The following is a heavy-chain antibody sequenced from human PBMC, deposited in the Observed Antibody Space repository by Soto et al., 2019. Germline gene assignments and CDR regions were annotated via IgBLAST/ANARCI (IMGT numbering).Heavy chain of an antibody. CDR2: IYYSGST. CDR1: GGSVSSGSYY. D-gene: IGHD3-22*01. V-gene: IGHV4-61*01. Sequence: QVQLQESGPGLVKPSETLSLTCTVSGGSVSSGSYYWSWIRQPPGKGLEWIGYIYYSGSTNYNPSLKSRVTISVDTSKNQFSLKLSSVTAADTAVYYCARDWAYYYDSSGKNNWFDPWGQGTLVTVSS. J-gene: IGHJ5*02. CDR3: ARDWAYYYDSSGKNNWFDP.